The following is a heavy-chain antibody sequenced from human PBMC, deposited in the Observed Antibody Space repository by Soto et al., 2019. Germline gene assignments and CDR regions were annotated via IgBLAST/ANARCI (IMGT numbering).Heavy chain of an antibody. CDR1: GYTFTSYG. D-gene: IGHD6-13*01. Sequence: QVPLAQSGAEVKKPGASVKVSCKASGYTFTSYGISWVRQAPGQGLEWMGWISAYNGNTNYAQKLQGRVTMTTDTSTSPAYMELRSLGSDDTAVYYCARDSSRSWYGEFDYWGQGTLVTVSS. CDR2: ISAYNGNT. CDR3: ARDSSRSWYGEFDY. J-gene: IGHJ4*02. V-gene: IGHV1-18*01.